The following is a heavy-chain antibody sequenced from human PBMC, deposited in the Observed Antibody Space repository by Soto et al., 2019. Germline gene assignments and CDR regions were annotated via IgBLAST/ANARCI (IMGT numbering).Heavy chain of an antibody. CDR1: GYNFKMYW. D-gene: IGHD2-2*02. CDR3: ARQKRYTAKINNDAFDI. CDR2: IYPGDSDT. Sequence: GESLKISCKASGYNFKMYWIAWVRQMPGQGLEWMGFIYPGDSDTTYSSSFEGQATISADKTISTVYLQLSSLKASDTAMYYCARQKRYTAKINNDAFDIWGQGTMVTVS. J-gene: IGHJ3*02. V-gene: IGHV5-51*01.